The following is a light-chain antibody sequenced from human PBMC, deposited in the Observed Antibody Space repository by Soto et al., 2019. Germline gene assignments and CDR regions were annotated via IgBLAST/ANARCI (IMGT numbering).Light chain of an antibody. CDR3: RSYTSSSTLV. Sequence: QSALTQPASVSGSPGQSITISCTGTSSDVGGYNYVSWYQQHPGKSPKLMIYDVSNRPSGVSNRFAGYKSGNTASLTIAGLKAEDEADYYCRSYTSSSTLVFGGGTQVTVL. CDR2: DVS. V-gene: IGLV2-14*01. J-gene: IGLJ2*01. CDR1: SSDVGGYNY.